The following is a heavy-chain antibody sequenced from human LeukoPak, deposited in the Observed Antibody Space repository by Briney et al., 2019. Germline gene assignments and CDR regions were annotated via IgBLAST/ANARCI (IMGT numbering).Heavy chain of an antibody. CDR1: GFTVSSNY. Sequence: GGSLRLSCAASGFTVSSNYMSWVRQAPGKGLEWVSVIYSGGSTYYADSVKGRFTISRDNSKNTLYLQMNSLRAEDTAVYYCANSYSNSGGRFDPWGQGTLVTVSS. V-gene: IGHV3-53*01. CDR3: ANSYSNSGGRFDP. J-gene: IGHJ5*02. CDR2: IYSGGST. D-gene: IGHD4-11*01.